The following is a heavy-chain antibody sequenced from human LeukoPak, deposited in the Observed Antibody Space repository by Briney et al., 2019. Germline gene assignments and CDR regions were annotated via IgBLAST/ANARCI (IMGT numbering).Heavy chain of an antibody. CDR1: GGSISSGSYY. Sequence: SQTLSLTCTVSGGSISSGSYYWSWNRQPAGKGLEWIGRIYTSGSTNYNPSLKSRVTISVDTSKNQFSLKLSSVTAADTAVYYCARSSLSGSSEAYFDYWGQGTLVTVSS. CDR3: ARSSLSGSSEAYFDY. CDR2: IYTSGST. V-gene: IGHV4-61*02. D-gene: IGHD6-13*01. J-gene: IGHJ4*02.